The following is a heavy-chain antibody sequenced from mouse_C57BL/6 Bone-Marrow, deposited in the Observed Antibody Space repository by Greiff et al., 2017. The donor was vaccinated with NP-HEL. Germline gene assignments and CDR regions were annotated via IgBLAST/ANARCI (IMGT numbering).Heavy chain of an antibody. CDR3: AGYYGYDGFAY. V-gene: IGHV1-19*01. Sequence: VQLQQSGPVLVKPGASVKMSCKASGYTFTDYYMNWVKQSHGKSLEWIGVINPYNGGTSYNQKFKGKATLTVDKSSSSAYMELNSLTSEDSAVYDCAGYYGYDGFAYWDRGKLVTVTA. CDR2: INPYNGGT. J-gene: IGHJ3*01. D-gene: IGHD2-2*01. CDR1: GYTFTDYY.